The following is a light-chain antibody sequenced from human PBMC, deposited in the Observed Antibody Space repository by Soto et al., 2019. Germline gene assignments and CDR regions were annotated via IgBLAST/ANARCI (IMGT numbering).Light chain of an antibody. CDR1: QDIHNS. J-gene: IGKJ4*01. V-gene: IGKV1-33*01. CDR2: DAS. CDR3: QQYKSLTLT. Sequence: DIQMTQSPSSLSTYVGDRVTITCRASQDIHNSLIWYQQKPGKVPKLLIYDASNLQTGVPSRFSGSGSGTQFTFTISSLQPEDIATYYCQQYKSLTLTFGGGTKV.